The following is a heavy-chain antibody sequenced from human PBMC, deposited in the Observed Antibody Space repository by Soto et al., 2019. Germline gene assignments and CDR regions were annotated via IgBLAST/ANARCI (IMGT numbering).Heavy chain of an antibody. J-gene: IGHJ4*01. CDR2: IYYSGST. Sequence: QLQLQESGPGLVKASETLSLTCTVSGGFISSASYYCDWIRQPPGKGLEWIGSIYYSGSTYYNASXXXRVTXXXXXSKNQFSLKLXXXXXXXXXXXXXXXXXXVDSGDY. V-gene: IGHV4-39*01. CDR1: GGFISSASYY. D-gene: IGHD2-15*01. CDR3: XXXXXVDSGDY.